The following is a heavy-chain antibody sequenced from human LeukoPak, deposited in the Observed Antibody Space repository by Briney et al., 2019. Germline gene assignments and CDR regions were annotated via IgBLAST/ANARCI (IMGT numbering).Heavy chain of an antibody. V-gene: IGHV1-2*02. CDR3: AGGAGYSPLRGYGMDV. D-gene: IGHD5-24*01. CDR1: GYTFTGYY. CDR2: INPNSGGT. J-gene: IGHJ6*02. Sequence: ASVKVSCKASGYTFTGYYMHWVRQAPGQGLEWMGWINPNSGGTNYAQKFQGRVTMTRDTSISTAYMEPSRLRSDDTAVYYCAGGAGYSPLRGYGMDVWGQGTTVTVSS.